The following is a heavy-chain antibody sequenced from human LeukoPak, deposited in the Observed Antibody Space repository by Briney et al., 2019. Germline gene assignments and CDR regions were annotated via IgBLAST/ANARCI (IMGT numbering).Heavy chain of an antibody. CDR1: GFTFSYYY. D-gene: IGHD5-12*01. CDR3: ARAAYESGAFDI. Sequence: GSLSLSCAASGFTFSYYYMSWRRPAAGKGLEWVSYISSSGSTIYYADSVKGRFTISRDNAKNSLYLQMNSLRAEDTAVYYCARAAYESGAFDIWGQGTMVTVSS. CDR2: ISSSGSTI. J-gene: IGHJ3*02. V-gene: IGHV3-11*01.